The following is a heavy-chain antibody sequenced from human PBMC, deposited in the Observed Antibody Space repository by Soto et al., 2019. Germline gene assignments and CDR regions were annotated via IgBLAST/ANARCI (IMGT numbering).Heavy chain of an antibody. CDR1: GFTFSNYG. Sequence: PGGSLRLSCEASGFTFSNYGTHWVRQAPGEGLEWVAHISYDGSNEHYTDSVKGRFTISRDNAKNSLSLQMNTLRAEDTAVYYCARDLGVALATLTLDYWGQGTLVTVSS. V-gene: IGHV3-30*03. CDR2: ISYDGSNE. D-gene: IGHD2-15*01. CDR3: ARDLGVALATLTLDY. J-gene: IGHJ4*02.